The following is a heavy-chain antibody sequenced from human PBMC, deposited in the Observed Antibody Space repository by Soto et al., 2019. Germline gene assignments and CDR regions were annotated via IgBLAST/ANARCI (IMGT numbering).Heavy chain of an antibody. Sequence: PGGSLRLSCTASGFSFRNYAMTWVRQSPGKGLEWVSTISDVGGATYSADSVKGRFTISRDDSKNTVLLQMDNLRAEHTAVYFCVKGSRPIPNVSGLVYGRYWGEGTSVTVSS. CDR3: VKGSRPIPNVSGLVYGRY. J-gene: IGHJ4*02. CDR1: GFSFRNYA. CDR2: ISDVGGAT. D-gene: IGHD6-19*01. V-gene: IGHV3-23*01.